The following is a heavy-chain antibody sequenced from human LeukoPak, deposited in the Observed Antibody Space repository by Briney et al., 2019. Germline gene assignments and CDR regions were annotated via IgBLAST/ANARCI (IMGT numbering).Heavy chain of an antibody. J-gene: IGHJ6*02. CDR3: AREGPGGYSCGMDV. V-gene: IGHV4-34*01. CDR1: GGSFSGYY. D-gene: IGHD5-18*01. CDR2: INHSGST. Sequence: PSETLSLTCAVYGGSFSGYYWSWVRQPPGKGLEWIGEINHSGSTNYNPSLKSRVTISVDTSKNQFSLKLSSVTAADTAVYYCAREGPGGYSCGMDVWGQGTTVTVSS.